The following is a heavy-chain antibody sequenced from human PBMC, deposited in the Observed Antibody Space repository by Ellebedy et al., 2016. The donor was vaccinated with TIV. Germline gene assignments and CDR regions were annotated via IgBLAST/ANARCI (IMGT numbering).Heavy chain of an antibody. D-gene: IGHD6-13*01. CDR3: AKDRHPFITTWYHNYFDY. J-gene: IGHJ4*02. CDR1: GLTFSSHA. Sequence: GESLKISCAASGLTFSSHAMSWVRQTPDKGLEWVAAITYDGRNTYYADAVKGRFTVSRDNFKSTLFLQMNSLRAEDTSIYHCAKDRHPFITTWYHNYFDYWGQGTLVTVSS. V-gene: IGHV3-30*18. CDR2: ITYDGRNT.